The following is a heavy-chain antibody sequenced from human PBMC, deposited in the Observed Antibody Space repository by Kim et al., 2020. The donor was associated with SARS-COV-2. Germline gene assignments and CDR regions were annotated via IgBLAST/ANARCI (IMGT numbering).Heavy chain of an antibody. CDR1: GGSFSGYY. V-gene: IGHV4-34*01. CDR3: ARGRRDGYNLSYYYYYYMDV. D-gene: IGHD5-12*01. CDR2: INHSGST. J-gene: IGHJ6*03. Sequence: SETLSLTCAVYGGSFSGYYWSWIRQPPGKGLEWIGEINHSGSTNYNPSLKSRVTISVDTSKNQFSLKLSSVTAADTAVYYCARGRRDGYNLSYYYYYYMDVWGKGTTVTVSS.